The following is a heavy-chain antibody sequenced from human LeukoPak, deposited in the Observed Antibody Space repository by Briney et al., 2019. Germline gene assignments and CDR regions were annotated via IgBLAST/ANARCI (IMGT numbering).Heavy chain of an antibody. V-gene: IGHV4-4*07. J-gene: IGHJ6*02. D-gene: IGHD5-12*01. CDR3: ASSRWLASYYYYVMDV. Sequence: SETLSLTCTVSGGSISSYYWSWIRQPAGKGLEWIGRIYTSGSTNYNPSLKGRVTMSVDTSKNQFSLKLSSVTAADTAVYYCASSRWLASYYYYVMDVWGQGTTVTVSS. CDR1: GGSISSYY. CDR2: IYTSGST.